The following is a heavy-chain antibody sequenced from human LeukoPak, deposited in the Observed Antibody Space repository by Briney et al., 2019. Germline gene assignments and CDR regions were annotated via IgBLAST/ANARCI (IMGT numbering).Heavy chain of an antibody. Sequence: ASVRVSCEASGYTFTSYDINWVRQATGQGLEWMGWMNPNSGNTGYAQKFQGRVTMTRNTSISTAYMELSSLRSEDTAVYYCARDLSRRIAVAGTEDYWGQGTLVTVSS. V-gene: IGHV1-8*01. D-gene: IGHD6-19*01. CDR2: MNPNSGNT. CDR3: ARDLSRRIAVAGTEDY. J-gene: IGHJ4*02. CDR1: GYTFTSYD.